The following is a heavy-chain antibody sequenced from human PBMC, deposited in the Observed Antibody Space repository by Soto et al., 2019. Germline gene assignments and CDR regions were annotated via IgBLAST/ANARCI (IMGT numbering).Heavy chain of an antibody. J-gene: IGHJ4*02. CDR1: AFTFGAYA. CDR2: ISWNSGNI. Sequence: EVQLVESGGGLVQPGRSLRLSCAASAFTFGAYAMHWVRQAPEKGLECVSCISWNSGNIVYVDSVEGRFTISRDNAKNSLYLQMNSLRPEDTAFYYCAKGYTTSCFAHFDFWGQGALVTVSS. CDR3: AKGYTTSCFAHFDF. V-gene: IGHV3-9*01. D-gene: IGHD2-2*01.